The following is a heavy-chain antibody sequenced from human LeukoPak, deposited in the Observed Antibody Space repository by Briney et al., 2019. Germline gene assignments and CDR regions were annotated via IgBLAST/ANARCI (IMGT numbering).Heavy chain of an antibody. CDR3: ARETEAVATFDY. D-gene: IGHD6-19*01. V-gene: IGHV1-46*01. CDR1: GYTFTSYY. Sequence: ASVKVSCKASGYTFTSYYMHWVRQTPGQGLEWMGIINPSGGSTSYAQKFQGRVTMTRDMSTSTVYMELSSLRSEDTAVYYCARETEAVATFDYWGQGTLVTVSS. CDR2: INPSGGST. J-gene: IGHJ4*02.